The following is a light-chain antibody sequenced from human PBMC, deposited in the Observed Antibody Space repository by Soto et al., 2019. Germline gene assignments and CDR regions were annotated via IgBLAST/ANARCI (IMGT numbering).Light chain of an antibody. CDR1: QSVSSN. CDR3: QQYNYSPFT. CDR2: GAS. Sequence: EIVMTQSPATLSVSPGERATLSCRASQSVSSNLAWYQQKPGQAPRLLIYGASTRATGIPARFSGSGSGTEFPLTISRLQSEDFAVYYWQQYNYSPFTFGPGTKVDIK. V-gene: IGKV3-15*01. J-gene: IGKJ3*01.